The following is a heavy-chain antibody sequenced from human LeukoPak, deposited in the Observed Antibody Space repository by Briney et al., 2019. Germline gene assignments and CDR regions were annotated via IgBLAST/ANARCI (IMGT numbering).Heavy chain of an antibody. CDR3: ARAITMIVVVPIDY. CDR1: GFTFSSYA. V-gene: IGHV3-30-3*01. CDR2: ISYDGSNK. Sequence: PGGSLRLSCAASGFTFSSYAMHWVRQAPVKGLEWVAVISYDGSNKYYADSVKGRFTISRDNSKNTLYLQMNSLRAEDTAVYYCARAITMIVVVPIDYWGQGTLVTVSS. J-gene: IGHJ4*02. D-gene: IGHD3-22*01.